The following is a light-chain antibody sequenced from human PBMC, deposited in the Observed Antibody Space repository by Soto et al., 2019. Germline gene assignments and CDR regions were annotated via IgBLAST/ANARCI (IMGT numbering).Light chain of an antibody. Sequence: EIVMTQSPAFLSVSPGERVILSCRASQSVFSNLAWYQQKPDQAPRLLIYSASARVTGIPARFSGSGSGTEFTLTISSLQSEDFAVYYCQQYHNWPPLTFGGGTKVEIK. V-gene: IGKV3-15*01. CDR3: QQYHNWPPLT. CDR2: SAS. J-gene: IGKJ4*01. CDR1: QSVFSN.